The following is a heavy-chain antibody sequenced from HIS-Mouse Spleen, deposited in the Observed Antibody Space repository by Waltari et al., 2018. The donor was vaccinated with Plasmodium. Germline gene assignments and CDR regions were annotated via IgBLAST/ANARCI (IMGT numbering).Heavy chain of an antibody. J-gene: IGHJ2*01. CDR2: IKQDGSET. Sequence: EVQLVESGGGLVQPGGSLRLSCAASGFTFRRYWMSWVRQAPGKGLEWVANIKQDGSETYYVDSVKGRFTISRENAKNSLYLQMNSLRAEDTAVYYCASSWYWYFDLWGRGTLVTVSS. V-gene: IGHV3-7*01. D-gene: IGHD6-13*01. CDR1: GFTFRRYW. CDR3: ASSWYWYFDL.